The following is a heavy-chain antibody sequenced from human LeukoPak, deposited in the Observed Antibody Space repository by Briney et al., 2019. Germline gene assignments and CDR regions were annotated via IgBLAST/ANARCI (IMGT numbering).Heavy chain of an antibody. CDR1: GYTFINYY. CDR3: ARENWDDAFDI. Sequence: ASVKVSCKASGYTFINYYMHWVRQAPGQGLEWMGWINPNSGGTNYAQKFQGWVTMTRDTSISTAYMELSRLRSDDTAVYYCARENWDDAFDIWGQGTMVTVSS. V-gene: IGHV1-2*04. J-gene: IGHJ3*02. D-gene: IGHD7-27*01. CDR2: INPNSGGT.